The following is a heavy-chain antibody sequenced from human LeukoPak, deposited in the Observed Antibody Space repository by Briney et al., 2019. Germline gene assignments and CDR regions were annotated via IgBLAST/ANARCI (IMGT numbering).Heavy chain of an antibody. V-gene: IGHV3-23*01. J-gene: IGHJ5*02. CDR3: AKDGSGSYYRNWFDP. CDR2: ISGSGGST. CDR1: GFTFSSYA. D-gene: IGHD3-10*01. Sequence: PGGSLRLSCAASGFTFSSYAMSWVRQAPGKGLEWVSAISGSGGSTYYADSVKGRFTISRDNSKNTLYLQMNSLRAEDTAVYYCAKDGSGSYYRNWFDPRGQGTLVTVSS.